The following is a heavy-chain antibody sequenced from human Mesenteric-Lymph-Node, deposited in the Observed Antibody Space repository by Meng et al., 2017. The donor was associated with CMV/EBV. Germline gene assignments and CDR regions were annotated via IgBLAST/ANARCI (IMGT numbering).Heavy chain of an antibody. V-gene: IGHV6-1*01. CDR3: ARDGGVYYGMDV. CDR2: TYYRSKWYN. Sequence: SQTLSLTRAISGDSVSSDSAAWNWIRQSPSRGLGWLGRTYYRSKWYNDYAVSVKSRITITPDTSTNQVSLQLNSVTPEDTAMYYCARDGGVYYGMDVWGQGTTVTVSS. J-gene: IGHJ6*02. D-gene: IGHD3-10*01. CDR1: GDSVSSDSAA.